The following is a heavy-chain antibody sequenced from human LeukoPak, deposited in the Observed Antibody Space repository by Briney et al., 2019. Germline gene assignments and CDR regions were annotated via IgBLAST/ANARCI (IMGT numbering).Heavy chain of an antibody. CDR3: ARGPLIRPVSRYFDWLLSADY. D-gene: IGHD3-9*01. CDR1: GGSFSGYY. Sequence: SETLSLTCAVYGGSFSGYYWSWIRQPPGKGLEWIGEINHSGSTNYNPSLKSRVTISVDTSKNQFSLKLSSVTAADTAVYYCARGPLIRPVSRYFDWLLSADYWGQGTLVTDSS. J-gene: IGHJ4*02. CDR2: INHSGST. V-gene: IGHV4-34*01.